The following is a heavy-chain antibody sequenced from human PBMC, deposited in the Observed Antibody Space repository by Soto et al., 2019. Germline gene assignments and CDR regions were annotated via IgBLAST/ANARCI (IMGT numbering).Heavy chain of an antibody. CDR3: ARESCQWFDY. V-gene: IGHV1-18*01. CDR1: GYTFTTYG. CDR2: MSGYNGNT. J-gene: IGHJ5*01. Sequence: QIQLVQSGAEVKKPGASVKVSCKTSGYTFTTYGVNWVRQAPGQGLEWMGWMSGYNGNTYYLKKFQGRLSMTTDTTTNTADMELRSLRSDDKGEYYCARESCQWFDYWGQGTRVTVSS.